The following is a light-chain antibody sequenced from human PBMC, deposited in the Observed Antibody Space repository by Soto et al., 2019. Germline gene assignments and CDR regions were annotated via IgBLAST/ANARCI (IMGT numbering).Light chain of an antibody. CDR1: SSDVGGYNH. V-gene: IGLV2-14*01. CDR2: DVS. Sequence: QSALTHPASVSGSPGQSITISCSGASSDVGGYNHVSWYQQHPGKAPKLMIYDVSNRPSGVSNRFSGSKSGNTASLTISGLQAEDEADYYCSSFTSSVTYVFGTGTKVTVL. CDR3: SSFTSSVTYV. J-gene: IGLJ1*01.